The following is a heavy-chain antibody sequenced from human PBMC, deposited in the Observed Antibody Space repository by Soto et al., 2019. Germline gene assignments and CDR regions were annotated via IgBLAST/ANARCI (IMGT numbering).Heavy chain of an antibody. V-gene: IGHV1-18*01. J-gene: IGHJ4*02. CDR2: ISAYTGNT. Sequence: QVQLVQSGAEVKKPGASVKVSCKTSGYTFSNYGISWVRQAPGQGLEWMAWISAYTGNTNFAQRFQGRVTMTTDTSTSTAYMELSILRSDDTAVYYCARDTPSSGVATLDFWGKGSLVTVSS. D-gene: IGHD5-12*01. CDR1: GYTFSNYG. CDR3: ARDTPSSGVATLDF.